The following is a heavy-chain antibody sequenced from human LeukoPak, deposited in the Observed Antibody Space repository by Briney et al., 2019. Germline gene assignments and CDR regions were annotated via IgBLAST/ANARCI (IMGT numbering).Heavy chain of an antibody. V-gene: IGHV3-15*01. J-gene: IGHJ4*02. CDR1: GLTFKNAW. D-gene: IGHD5-12*01. CDR3: TTERGYSGYDN. CDR2: IKSKTDGRTA. Sequence: TGGSLRLSCAASGLTFKNAWMSWVRQGPGKGLEWVGRIKSKTDGRTADHATPVGGRFTISRDDSKNTLYLQMNSLKTEDTAVYYCTTERGYSGYDNWGQGTLVTVSS.